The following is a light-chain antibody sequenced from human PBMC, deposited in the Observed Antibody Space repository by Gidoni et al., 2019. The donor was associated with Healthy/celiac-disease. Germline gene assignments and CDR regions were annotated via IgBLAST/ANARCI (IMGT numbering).Light chain of an antibody. CDR2: EAS. Sequence: EIVMTQSPATLSVSPGERASLSCRASEDININLAWYQQKPGQAPRLVIYEASTRATGIPARFSGSGSGTEFTLTISSLQSVDSAVYYCQQYKNWPPQYTFGQGTTLEIK. CDR3: QQYKNWPPQYT. J-gene: IGKJ2*01. CDR1: EDININ. V-gene: IGKV3-15*01.